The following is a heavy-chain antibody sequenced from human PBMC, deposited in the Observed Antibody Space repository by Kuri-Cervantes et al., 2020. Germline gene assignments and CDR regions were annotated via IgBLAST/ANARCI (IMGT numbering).Heavy chain of an antibody. D-gene: IGHD6-13*01. Sequence: SETLSLTCAVSAYSISSGYYWGWIRQPPGKGLEWIGIIYHSGSTYYNPSLKSRVTISVDTSKNQFSLKLSSMTAADTAVYYCASSGQLGFWGQGTLVTVSS. CDR1: AYSISSGYY. CDR3: ASSGQLGF. V-gene: IGHV4-38-2*01. J-gene: IGHJ4*02. CDR2: IYHSGST.